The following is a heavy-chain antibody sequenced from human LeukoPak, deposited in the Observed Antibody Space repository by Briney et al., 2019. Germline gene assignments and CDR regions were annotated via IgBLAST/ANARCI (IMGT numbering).Heavy chain of an antibody. Sequence: PSETLSLTCTVSGGSISGYYWSWIRQPPGKGLEWIGEINHSGSTNYNPSLKSRVTISVDTSKNQFSLKLSSVTAADTAVYYCAGGYAFDIWGQGAMVTVSS. D-gene: IGHD3-16*01. CDR1: GGSISGYY. V-gene: IGHV4-34*01. J-gene: IGHJ3*02. CDR3: AGGYAFDI. CDR2: INHSGST.